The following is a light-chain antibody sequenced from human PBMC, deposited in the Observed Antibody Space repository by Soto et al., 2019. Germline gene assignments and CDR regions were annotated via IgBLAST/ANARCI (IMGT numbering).Light chain of an antibody. Sequence: EIVLTQSTGTLSLSPGERATLSCRASQGVSSTYLAWYQQKPGQAPRLLIYGASFRATGIPDRFSGSGSGTDFTLTISRLQPEDFAVYYCQQFGGSSRTFGQGTKVEIK. CDR3: QQFGGSSRT. J-gene: IGKJ1*01. V-gene: IGKV3-20*01. CDR1: QGVSSTY. CDR2: GAS.